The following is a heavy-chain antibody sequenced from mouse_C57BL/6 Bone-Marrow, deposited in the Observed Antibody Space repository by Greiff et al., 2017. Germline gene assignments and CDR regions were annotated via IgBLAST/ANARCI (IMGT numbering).Heavy chain of an antibody. V-gene: IGHV5-9-1*02. CDR2: ISSGGDYI. D-gene: IGHD1-1*01. Sequence: EVKLMESGDGLVKPGGSLKLSCAASGFTFSSYAMSWVRQTPEKRLEWVAYISSGGDYIYYADNVKGRFTLSRDNARNTLYLQKSSLKSEDTAMYYCTSHYGSYYCDYWGQGTTLTVSS. J-gene: IGHJ2*01. CDR3: TSHYGSYYCDY. CDR1: GFTFSSYA.